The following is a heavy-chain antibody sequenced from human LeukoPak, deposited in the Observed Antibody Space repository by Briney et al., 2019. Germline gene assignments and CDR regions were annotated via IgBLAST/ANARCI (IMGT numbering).Heavy chain of an antibody. V-gene: IGHV3-23*01. D-gene: IGHD3-10*01. J-gene: IGHJ4*02. CDR1: GFTFSSYA. CDR3: AKGRLLWFGELMTFDY. CDR2: ISGSGGST. Sequence: GGSLRLSCAASGFTFSSYAMSWVRQAPGKGLEWVSAISGSGGSTYYADSVKGRFTISRDNSKNTLYLQMNSLRAEDTAVYYCAKGRLLWFGELMTFDYWGQGTLVTVSS.